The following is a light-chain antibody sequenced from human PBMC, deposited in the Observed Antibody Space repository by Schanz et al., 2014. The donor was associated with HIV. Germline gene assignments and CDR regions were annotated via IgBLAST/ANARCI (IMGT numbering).Light chain of an antibody. CDR3: ATWDDSLNAWV. CDR1: DSNIGSNT. CDR2: YDN. V-gene: IGLV1-44*01. J-gene: IGLJ3*02. Sequence: QSVLTQPPSASGTPGQGVTISCSGRDSNIGSNTVNRYQHLPGSAPQILIYYDNQQPSGVPDRFSGSKSGTSASLAISGLQSEDEADYYCATWDDSLNAWVFGGGTKLTVL.